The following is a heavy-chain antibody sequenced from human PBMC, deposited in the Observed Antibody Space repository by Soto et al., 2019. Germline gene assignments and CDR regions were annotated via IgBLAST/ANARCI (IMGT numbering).Heavy chain of an antibody. J-gene: IGHJ6*03. D-gene: IGHD3-3*01. CDR3: ARDRPDYDFWSCFPRRSDYYYYMDV. CDR2: TRNKANSYTT. V-gene: IGHV3-72*01. Sequence: GGSLRLSCAASGFTFSDHYMDWVRQAPGKGLEWVGRTRNKANSYTTEYAASVKGRFTISRDDSKNSLYLQMNSLKTEDTAVYYCARDRPDYDFWSCFPRRSDYYYYMDVWAKGTTVTGSS. CDR1: GFTFSDHY.